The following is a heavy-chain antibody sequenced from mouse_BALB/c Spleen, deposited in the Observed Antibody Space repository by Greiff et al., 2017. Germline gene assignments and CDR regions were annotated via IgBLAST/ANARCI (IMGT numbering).Heavy chain of an antibody. CDR1: GYSFTSYW. Sequence: QVQLQQSGADLVRPGASVTLSCTASGYSFTSYWMNWVKQRPGQGLEWIGMIHPSDSATRLNQKFKDKATLTVDKSSSTAYMQLSSPTSEDSAVYYCARGGSSFYAMDYWGQGTSVTVSA. D-gene: IGHD1-1*01. V-gene: IGHV1-74*01. J-gene: IGHJ4*01. CDR3: ARGGSSFYAMDY. CDR2: IHPSDSAT.